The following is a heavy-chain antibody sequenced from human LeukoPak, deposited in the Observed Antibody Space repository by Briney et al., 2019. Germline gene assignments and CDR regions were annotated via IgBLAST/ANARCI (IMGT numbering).Heavy chain of an antibody. D-gene: IGHD6-19*01. V-gene: IGHV3-23*01. Sequence: GGSLRLSCAASGFTFSSYAMHWVRQSPEKGLEWVSAISAGGDTTKYANSVKGRSTISRDNSKNILYLQMNSLRAEDTAIYYCTKGDRNSGWTGWGQGTLVTVSS. CDR3: TKGDRNSGWTG. CDR1: GFTFSSYA. CDR2: ISAGGDTT. J-gene: IGHJ4*02.